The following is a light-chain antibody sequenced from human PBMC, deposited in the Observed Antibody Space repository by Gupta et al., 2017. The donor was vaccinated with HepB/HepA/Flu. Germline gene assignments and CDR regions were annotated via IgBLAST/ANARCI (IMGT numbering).Light chain of an antibody. J-gene: IGKJ1*01. V-gene: IGKV3-15*01. Sequence: VMTQSPAPLSVSPGERGTLSCRASQNVNNKLAWYQHKPGQAPSLLIYSASTRATDIPDRFSGSGSGTDFTLTISRLQSEDSAVYYCQQYSDWPRTFGQGTKVEIK. CDR2: SAS. CDR3: QQYSDWPRT. CDR1: QNVNNK.